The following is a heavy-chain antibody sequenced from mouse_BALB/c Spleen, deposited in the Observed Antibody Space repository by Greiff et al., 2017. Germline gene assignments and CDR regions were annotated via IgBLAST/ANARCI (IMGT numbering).Heavy chain of an antibody. CDR2: INSNGGST. CDR1: GFTFSSYG. Sequence: EVHLVESGGGLVQPGGSLKLSCAASGFTFSSYGMSWVRQTPDKRLELVATINSNGGSTYYPDSVKGRFTISRDNAKNTLYLQMSSLKSEDTAMYYCARDGMVFAYWGQGTLVTVSA. V-gene: IGHV5-6-3*01. J-gene: IGHJ3*01. D-gene: IGHD2-10*02. CDR3: ARDGMVFAY.